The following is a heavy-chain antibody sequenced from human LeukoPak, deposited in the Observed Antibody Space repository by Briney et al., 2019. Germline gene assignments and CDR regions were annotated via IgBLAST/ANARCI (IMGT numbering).Heavy chain of an antibody. Sequence: PGGSLRLSCAASGFTFSSYAMHWVRQAPGKGLEWVAVISYDGSNKYYADSVKGRFTISRDNSKNTLYLQMNSLRAEDTAVHYCARDRSYSLYYFDYWGQGTLVTVSS. CDR2: ISYDGSNK. CDR1: GFTFSSYA. CDR3: ARDRSYSLYYFDY. V-gene: IGHV3-30*04. D-gene: IGHD1-26*01. J-gene: IGHJ4*02.